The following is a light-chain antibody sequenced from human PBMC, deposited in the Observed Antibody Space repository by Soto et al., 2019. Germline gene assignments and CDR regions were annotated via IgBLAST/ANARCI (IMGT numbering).Light chain of an antibody. CDR2: EVS. CDR1: SSDVGGYNY. J-gene: IGLJ3*02. Sequence: QSALTQPASVSGSPGQAITISCSGTSSDVGGYNYVSWYQQYPGKAPKLMIYEVSNRPSGVSNRISGSKYGNTASLTISGLQSEDEADYYCSSYTITNTLVFGGGTKVTVL. V-gene: IGLV2-14*01. CDR3: SSYTITNTLV.